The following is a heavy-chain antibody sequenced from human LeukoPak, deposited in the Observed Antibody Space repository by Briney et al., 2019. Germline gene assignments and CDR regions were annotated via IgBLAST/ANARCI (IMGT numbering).Heavy chain of an antibody. CDR2: IYYSGST. D-gene: IGHD5-24*01. CDR3: ARGSRDGYWFENYYYYYMDV. CDR1: GGSISSYY. J-gene: IGHJ6*03. Sequence: PSETLSLTCTVSGGSISSYYWSWIRQPPGKGLEWIGYIYYSGSTNYNPPLKSRVTISVDTSKNQFSLKLSSVTAADTAVYYCARGSRDGYWFENYYYYYMDVWGKGTTVTISS. V-gene: IGHV4-59*01.